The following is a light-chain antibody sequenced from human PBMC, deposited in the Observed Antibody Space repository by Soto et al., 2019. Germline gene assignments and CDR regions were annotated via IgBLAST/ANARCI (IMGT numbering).Light chain of an antibody. J-gene: IGKJ5*01. Sequence: DIQMTQSPSSLSASVGDRVTITCRASQDISVYLAWYQQKPGKVPNLLIYSASTLPSAVPSRISGSGSATDFTLTSSSLQPEDVATYYCQKFNTAPLTFGQGTRLEIK. CDR2: SAS. V-gene: IGKV1-27*01. CDR3: QKFNTAPLT. CDR1: QDISVY.